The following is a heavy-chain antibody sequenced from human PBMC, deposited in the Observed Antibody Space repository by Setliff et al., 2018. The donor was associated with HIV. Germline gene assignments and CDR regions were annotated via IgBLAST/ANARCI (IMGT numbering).Heavy chain of an antibody. D-gene: IGHD3-22*01. CDR3: ARPSVDRSGGDAFDI. CDR1: GFTFSDYY. CDR2: ISNSFTDT. Sequence: PGGSLRLSCAASGFTFSDYYMSWIRQAPGKGLEWVSYISNSFTDTNYADSVKGRFTISRDNAKNSLHLQMNSLRAEDTAGYYYARPSVDRSGGDAFDIWGQGTMVTVSS. J-gene: IGHJ3*02. V-gene: IGHV3-11*03.